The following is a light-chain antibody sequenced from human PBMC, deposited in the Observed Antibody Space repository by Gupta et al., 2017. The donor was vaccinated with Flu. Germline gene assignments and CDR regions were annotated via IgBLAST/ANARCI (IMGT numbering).Light chain of an antibody. Sequence: EIVLTQSPGTLSLSPGERATLSCRASQSVASNYLAWYHQKPGQAPRLLIYDASTRAIGIPDRFSGSGSGKDFTLTISRLEPEDFAMYYCQQSGNSPLFSFGPGTKVDFK. J-gene: IGKJ3*01. CDR3: QQSGNSPLFS. CDR1: QSVASNY. CDR2: DAS. V-gene: IGKV3-20*01.